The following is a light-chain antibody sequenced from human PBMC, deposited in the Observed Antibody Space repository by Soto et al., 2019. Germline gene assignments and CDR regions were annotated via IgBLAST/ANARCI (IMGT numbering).Light chain of an antibody. CDR3: QQYHDWPPLT. J-gene: IGKJ4*01. Sequence: DIVMTQSPATLSESPGERVTLSCRASQYINSNLAWYQQKPGQPPRLLIYDATSRATGIPSRFSGSGSGTDFTLTIISLQSEDFAVYSCQQYHDWPPLTFGGGTKVEIK. V-gene: IGKV3D-15*01. CDR2: DAT. CDR1: QYINSN.